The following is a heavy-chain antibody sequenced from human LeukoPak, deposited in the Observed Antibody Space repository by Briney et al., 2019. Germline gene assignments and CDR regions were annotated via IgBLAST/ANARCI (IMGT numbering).Heavy chain of an antibody. D-gene: IGHD6-6*01. CDR3: ARETSSGY. V-gene: IGHV1-2*02. CDR1: GYTFTNYG. J-gene: IGHJ4*02. CDR2: INPNSGGT. Sequence: ASVKVSCKASGYTFTNYGVTWVRQAPGQGLEWMGWINPNSGGTNYAQKFQGRVTMTRDTSISTAYMELSRLRSDDTAVYYCARETSSGYWGQGTLVTVSS.